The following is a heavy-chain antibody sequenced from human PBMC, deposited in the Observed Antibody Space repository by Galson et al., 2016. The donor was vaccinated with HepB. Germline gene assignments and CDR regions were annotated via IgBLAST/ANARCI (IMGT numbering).Heavy chain of an antibody. V-gene: IGHV3-23*01. D-gene: IGHD5-24*01. Sequence: SLRLSCAASGFTVSSNYMSWVRQAPGKGLEWVSTISANGLSTYYADSVKGRFVISRDNAKNILYLQINSLRTDDTAVYYCAKMRERATSKRALDYWGQGTLVTVSS. CDR1: GFTVSSNY. CDR2: ISANGLST. CDR3: AKMRERATSKRALDY. J-gene: IGHJ4*02.